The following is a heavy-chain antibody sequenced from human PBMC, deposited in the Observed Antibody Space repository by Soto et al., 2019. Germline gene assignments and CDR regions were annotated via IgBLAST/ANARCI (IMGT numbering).Heavy chain of an antibody. Sequence: QVQLQESGPGLVKPSETLSLTCTVSGGSISSYYWSWIRQPPGKGLEWIGYIYYSGSTNYNPSLKSRVPISVDTSKSQFSLKLSAVTAADTAVYYCARDRVCSSAMNYYYYYGMDVWGQGTTVTVSS. CDR1: GGSISSYY. CDR2: IYYSGST. J-gene: IGHJ6*02. V-gene: IGHV4-59*01. CDR3: ARDRVCSSAMNYYYYYGMDV. D-gene: IGHD6-6*01.